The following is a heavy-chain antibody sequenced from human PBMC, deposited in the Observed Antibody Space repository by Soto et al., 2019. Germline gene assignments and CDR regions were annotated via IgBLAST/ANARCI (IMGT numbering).Heavy chain of an antibody. Sequence: QVQLVQSGAEVKKPGASVKVSCKASGYIFINYAIHWVRQAPGQRLEWMGWINAANGNTKYSQKVQGRVTISRDTSANTAYMDLSSLRSEDTAVYYCARGNTMSGDYYSGMDVWGQGTTVTVSS. CDR1: GYIFINYA. V-gene: IGHV1-3*01. CDR3: ARGNTMSGDYYSGMDV. CDR2: INAANGNT. D-gene: IGHD3-10*02. J-gene: IGHJ6*02.